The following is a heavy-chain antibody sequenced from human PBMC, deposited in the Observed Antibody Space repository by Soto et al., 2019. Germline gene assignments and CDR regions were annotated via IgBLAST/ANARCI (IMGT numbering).Heavy chain of an antibody. D-gene: IGHD1-20*01. CDR3: AALYNWNDGAAFDI. CDR2: IVVGSGNT. J-gene: IGHJ3*02. V-gene: IGHV1-58*01. CDR1: GFTFTSSA. Sequence: GASVKVSCKASGFTFTSSAAQWVRQARGQRLEWIGWIVVGSGNTNYAQKFQERVTITRDMSTSTAYMELSSLRSEDTAVYYCAALYNWNDGAAFDIWGQGTMVTVSS.